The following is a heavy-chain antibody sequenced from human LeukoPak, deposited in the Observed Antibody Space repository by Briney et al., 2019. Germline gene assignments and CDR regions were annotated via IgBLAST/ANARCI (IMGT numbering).Heavy chain of an antibody. CDR3: ARSTESSGWLD. V-gene: IGHV1-2*02. J-gene: IGHJ4*02. D-gene: IGHD6-19*01. CDR1: GYTFTSYD. Sequence: GASVKVSCKASGYTFTSYDINWVRQATGQGLEWMGWINPNSGGANYAQKFQGRVTMTRGTSISTAYMELSRLRSDDTAVYYCARSTESSGWLDWGQGTLVTVSS. CDR2: INPNSGGA.